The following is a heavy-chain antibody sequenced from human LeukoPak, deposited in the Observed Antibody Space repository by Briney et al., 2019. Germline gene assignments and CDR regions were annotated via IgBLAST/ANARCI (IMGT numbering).Heavy chain of an antibody. CDR3: ARQVYCSSTSCYSNFDY. J-gene: IGHJ4*02. D-gene: IGHD2-2*01. CDR1: GYSFTSYW. Sequence: GESLKISCKGSGYSFTSYWIGWVRQMPGKGLEWMGIICPGDSDTRYSPSFQGQVTISADKSISTAYLQWSSLKASDTAMYYCARQVYCSSTSCYSNFDYWGQGTLVTVSS. CDR2: ICPGDSDT. V-gene: IGHV5-51*01.